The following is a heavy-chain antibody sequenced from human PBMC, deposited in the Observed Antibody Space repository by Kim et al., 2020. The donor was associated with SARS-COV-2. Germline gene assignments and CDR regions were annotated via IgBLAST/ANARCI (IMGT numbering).Heavy chain of an antibody. CDR2: VYYSGST. CDR1: GGSTSRTDYY. Sequence: SETLSLTCSVSGGSTSRTDYYWGWIRQPPGKGLEWIGSVYYSGSTFFNPSLQSRLTMSLDTSKTQFSLKLTSVTAADTALYYCATLERITMTVVVISHWGPGTLVTVSS. D-gene: IGHD3-22*01. J-gene: IGHJ4*02. V-gene: IGHV4-39*01. CDR3: ATLERITMTVVVISH.